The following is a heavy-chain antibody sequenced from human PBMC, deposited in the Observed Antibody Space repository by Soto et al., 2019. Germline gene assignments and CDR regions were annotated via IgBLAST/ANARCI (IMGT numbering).Heavy chain of an antibody. CDR1: GYIFTDYY. CDR2: INPNSGGT. CDR3: ARERGPETTYYYDSSGMDV. Sequence: GASVKVSCKASGYIFTDYYMHWVRQAPGQELGWMGRINPNSGGTNYAQKFQGRVTMTRDTSTSTAYTELSSLRSEDTAVYYCARERGPETTYYYDSSGMDVWGQGTTVTVSS. J-gene: IGHJ6*02. V-gene: IGHV1-2*06. D-gene: IGHD3-22*01.